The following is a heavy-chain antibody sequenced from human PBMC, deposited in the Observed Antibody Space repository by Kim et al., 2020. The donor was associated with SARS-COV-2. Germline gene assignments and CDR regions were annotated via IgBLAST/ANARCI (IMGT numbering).Heavy chain of an antibody. J-gene: IGHJ4*01. CDR2: INHSGST. CDR1: GGSFSGYY. CDR3: ARGPYYYDSSGYNPPFDY. V-gene: IGHV4-34*01. Sequence: SETLSLTCAVYGGSFSGYYWSWIRQPPGKGLEWIGEINHSGSTNYNPSLKSRVTISVDTSKNQFSLKLSSVTAADTAVYYCARGPYYYDSSGYNPPFDY. D-gene: IGHD3-22*01.